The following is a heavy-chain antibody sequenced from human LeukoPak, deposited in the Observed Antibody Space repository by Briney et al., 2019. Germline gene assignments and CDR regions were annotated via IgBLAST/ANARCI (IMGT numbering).Heavy chain of an antibody. CDR1: GGSISSYY. J-gene: IGHJ3*02. D-gene: IGHD3-22*01. CDR3: ARGYYYDSSGYPDAFDI. Sequence: SSETLSLTCTVSGGSISSYYWSWIRQPPGKGLEWIGYIYYSGSTNYNPSLKSRVTISVDTSKNQFSLKLSSVTAADTAVYYCARGYYYDSSGYPDAFDIWGQGTMVTVSS. V-gene: IGHV4-59*01. CDR2: IYYSGST.